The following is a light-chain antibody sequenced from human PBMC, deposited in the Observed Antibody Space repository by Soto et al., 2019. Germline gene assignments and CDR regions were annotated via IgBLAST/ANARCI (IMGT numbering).Light chain of an antibody. J-gene: IGLJ2*01. CDR3: QSYDSNTVV. CDR1: RGGIASNS. V-gene: IGLV6-57*04. CDR2: EDN. Sequence: NFMLTQPHSVSESPGQTVIISCTRSRGGIASNSVQWYQQRPGSAPSTVIYEDNQRPSGVPDRFSGSTDGSSNSASLTISGLQTEDEADYYCQSYDSNTVVFGGGTKLTVL.